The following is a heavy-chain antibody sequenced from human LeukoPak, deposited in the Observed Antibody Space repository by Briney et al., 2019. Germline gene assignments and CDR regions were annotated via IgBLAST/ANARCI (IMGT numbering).Heavy chain of an antibody. D-gene: IGHD1-26*01. CDR1: GGSINSYY. J-gene: IGHJ5*02. CDR2: IYYSGST. CDR3: ARQWELRGWFDP. Sequence: PSETLSLTCTVSGGSINSYYWSWIRQPPGKGLEWIGYIYYSGSTNYNPSLKSRVTISVDTSKNQFSLKLGSVTAADTAVYYCARQWELRGWFDPWGQGTLVTVSS. V-gene: IGHV4-59*08.